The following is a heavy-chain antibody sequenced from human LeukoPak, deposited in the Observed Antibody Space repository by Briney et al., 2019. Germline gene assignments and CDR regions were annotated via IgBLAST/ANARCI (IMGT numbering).Heavy chain of an antibody. J-gene: IGHJ3*02. D-gene: IGHD6-13*01. CDR3: ALSIAAAGTDAFDI. CDR1: GGSISCYY. V-gene: IGHV4-59*01. Sequence: PSETLSLTCTVSGGSISCYYWSWIRQPPGKGLEWIGYIYYSGSTNYNPSLKSRVTMSVDTSKNQFSLKLSSVTAADTAVYYCALSIAAAGTDAFDIWGQGTMVTVSS. CDR2: IYYSGST.